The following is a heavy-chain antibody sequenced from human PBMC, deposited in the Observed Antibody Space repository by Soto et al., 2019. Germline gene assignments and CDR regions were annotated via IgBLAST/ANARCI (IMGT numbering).Heavy chain of an antibody. D-gene: IGHD5-12*01. V-gene: IGHV3-23*01. CDR3: ARDGQYRTDGFDV. CDR1: GFTYSSHG. Sequence: EAQLSESGGELIQPGGSLRLSCAASGFTYSSHGMSWARQPRGKGLEGIAGLSRGGGSTYYADSVKGRFTISRDNSKNTLDLIMNNLRVEDTALYYCARDGQYRTDGFDVWGQGTMVTVSS. CDR2: LSRGGGST. J-gene: IGHJ3*01.